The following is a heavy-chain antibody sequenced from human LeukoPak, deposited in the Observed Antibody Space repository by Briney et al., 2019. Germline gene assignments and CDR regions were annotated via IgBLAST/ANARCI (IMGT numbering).Heavy chain of an antibody. J-gene: IGHJ6*03. CDR3: ARDEKRRYYDSSGYQNYYYYMDV. V-gene: IGHV4-39*07. D-gene: IGHD3-22*01. CDR2: INYRGNT. CDR1: GGSISSSSYY. Sequence: PSETLSLTCTVSGGSISSSSYYWGWIRQPPGNGLDWIGIINYRGNTYYNPSLKSRVTISVDTSKNQFSLKLSSVTAADTAVYYCARDEKRRYYDSSGYQNYYYYMDVWGKGTTVTVSS.